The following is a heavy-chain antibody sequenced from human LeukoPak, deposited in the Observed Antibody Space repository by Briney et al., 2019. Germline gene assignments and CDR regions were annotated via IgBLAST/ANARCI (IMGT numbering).Heavy chain of an antibody. D-gene: IGHD5-12*01. CDR1: GGSLSSYY. V-gene: IGHV4-59*08. CDR3: GRMGGYSGYATH. CDR2: IYSTGSA. J-gene: IGHJ4*02. Sequence: MSSETLSLTCTVSGGSLSSYYWSWIRQPPGKGLEWIGYIYSTGSANYNPSLKSRVTLSVDTAKNQFSLKLNSVTGADTAVYYCGRMGGYSGYATHWGQGTLVTVSS.